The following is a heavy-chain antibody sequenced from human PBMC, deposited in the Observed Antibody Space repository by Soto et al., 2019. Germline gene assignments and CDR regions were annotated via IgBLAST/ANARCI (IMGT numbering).Heavy chain of an antibody. CDR1: GFTFSSYS. CDR2: ISSSSSYI. Sequence: EVQLVESGGGLVKPGGSLRLSCAASGFTFSSYSMNWVRQAPGKGLEWVSSISSSSSYIYYADSVKGRFTISRDNAKNSLYLQMNSLRAEDTAVYYCAREQPGYSYGYGLGYWGQGTLVTVSS. CDR3: AREQPGYSYGYGLGY. V-gene: IGHV3-21*01. D-gene: IGHD5-18*01. J-gene: IGHJ4*02.